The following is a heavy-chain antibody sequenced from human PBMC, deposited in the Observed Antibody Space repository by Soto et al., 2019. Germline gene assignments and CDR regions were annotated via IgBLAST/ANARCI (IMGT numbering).Heavy chain of an antibody. CDR2: ISYDGSNK. CDR1: GFTFRSYA. J-gene: IGHJ4*02. Sequence: ALRLSCAASGFTFRSYAMHWVRQAPGKGLEWVAVISYDGSNKYYADSVKGRFTVSRDNSKNTLYLKMNSLRPEDTAVYYCEKEGVGATRVGFDYWGQGTLVTVSS. V-gene: IGHV3-30-3*01. CDR3: EKEGVGATRVGFDY. D-gene: IGHD1-26*01.